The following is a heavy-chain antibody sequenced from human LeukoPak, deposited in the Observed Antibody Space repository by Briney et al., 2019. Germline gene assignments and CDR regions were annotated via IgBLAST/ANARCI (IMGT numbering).Heavy chain of an antibody. Sequence: GGSLRLPCAVSGFTFSSYAISWVRQAPGTGLQWVSAISGSGYNTYYADSVKGRFTISRDNSKSTLYLQMDSLRAEDTAVYYCARDAYCTSASCRRDFDSWGQGTLVTVSS. D-gene: IGHD2-2*01. CDR2: ISGSGYNT. CDR3: ARDAYCTSASCRRDFDS. V-gene: IGHV3-23*01. CDR1: GFTFSSYA. J-gene: IGHJ4*02.